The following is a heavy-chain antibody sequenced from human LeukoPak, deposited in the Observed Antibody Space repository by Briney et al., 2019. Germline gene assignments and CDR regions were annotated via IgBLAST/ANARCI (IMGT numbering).Heavy chain of an antibody. Sequence: SETLSLTRTVSGGSLTSGSYYWSWIRQPPGKGLEWIAYIYYSGSPNYNPSLKSRVTISLDTSKNQFSLKLSSVTAADTGVYYCARGGYSGSWLSYWGQGTLVTVSS. CDR2: IYYSGSP. J-gene: IGHJ4*02. CDR1: GGSLTSGSYY. CDR3: ARGGYSGSWLSY. V-gene: IGHV4-61*01. D-gene: IGHD6-13*01.